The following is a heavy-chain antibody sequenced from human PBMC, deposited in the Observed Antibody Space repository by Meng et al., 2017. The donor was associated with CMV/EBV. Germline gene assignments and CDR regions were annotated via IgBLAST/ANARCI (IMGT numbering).Heavy chain of an antibody. J-gene: IGHJ6*02. CDR1: GFTFSSYA. V-gene: IGHV3-30-3*01. CDR3: ARDGPAREQWLVQVWYYYYGMDV. CDR2: ISYDGSNK. D-gene: IGHD6-19*01. Sequence: GESLKISCAASGFTFSSYAMHWVRQAPGKGLEWVAVISYDGSNKYYADSVKGRFTISRDNSKNTLYLQMNSLRAEDTAVYYCARDGPAREQWLVQVWYYYYGMDVWGQGTTVTV.